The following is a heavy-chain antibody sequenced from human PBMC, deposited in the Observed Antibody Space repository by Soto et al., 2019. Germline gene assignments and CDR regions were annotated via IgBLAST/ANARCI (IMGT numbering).Heavy chain of an antibody. Sequence: EVQLLESGGGLVQPGGSLRLSCAASGFTFSSYAMSWVRQAPGKGLEWVSAISGSGGSTYYADSVKGRFTISRDNSKNTLYLQMNSLRAEDTAVYYCAKGAMVRGVLVGWFDPWGQGTLVTVSS. J-gene: IGHJ5*02. CDR2: ISGSGGST. CDR1: GFTFSSYA. V-gene: IGHV3-23*01. D-gene: IGHD3-10*01. CDR3: AKGAMVRGVLVGWFDP.